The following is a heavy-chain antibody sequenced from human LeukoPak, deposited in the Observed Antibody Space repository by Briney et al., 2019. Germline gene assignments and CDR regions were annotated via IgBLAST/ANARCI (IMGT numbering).Heavy chain of an antibody. J-gene: IGHJ6*04. V-gene: IGHV3-11*04. CDR3: ARGFRFPDV. Sequence: GGSLRFSCAASGFTFSDYYMSWIHQAPGKGLEWVSVKGRFTISRDNAKNSLYLQMNSLRAEDTAVYYCARGFRFPDVWGKGTTVTVSS. D-gene: IGHD2-21*01. CDR1: GFTFSDYY.